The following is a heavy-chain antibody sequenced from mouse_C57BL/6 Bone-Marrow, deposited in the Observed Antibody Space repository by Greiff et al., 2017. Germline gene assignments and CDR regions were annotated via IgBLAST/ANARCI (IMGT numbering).Heavy chain of an antibody. V-gene: IGHV1-69*01. CDR1: GYTFTSYW. Sequence: QVQLQQPGAELVMPGASVKLSCKASGYTFTSYWMHWVKQRPGQGLEWIGEIDPSDSYTNYNQKFKGKSTLTVDKSSSPAYMQLSSLTSEDAAVYYCAVYYGNPGLAYWGQGTLVTVSA. D-gene: IGHD2-1*01. J-gene: IGHJ3*01. CDR3: AVYYGNPGLAY. CDR2: IDPSDSYT.